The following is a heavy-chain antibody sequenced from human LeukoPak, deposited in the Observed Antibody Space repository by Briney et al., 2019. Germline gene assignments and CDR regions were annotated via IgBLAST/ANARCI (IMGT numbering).Heavy chain of an antibody. D-gene: IGHD5-18*01. V-gene: IGHV1-69*06. CDR1: DYTFTSYA. CDR3: ARELRGYSYGYDY. CDR2: IIPIFGTA. Sequence: SVKVSCKASDYTFTSYAISWVRQAPGQGLEWMGGIIPIFGTANYAQKFQGRVTITADKSTSTAYMELSSLRSEDTAVYYCARELRGYSYGYDYWGQGTLVTVSS. J-gene: IGHJ4*02.